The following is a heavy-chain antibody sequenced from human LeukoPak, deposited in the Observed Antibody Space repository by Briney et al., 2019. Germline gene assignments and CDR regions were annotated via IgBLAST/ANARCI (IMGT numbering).Heavy chain of an antibody. CDR1: GFTFSSYA. V-gene: IGHV3-23*01. J-gene: IGHJ6*02. CDR2: ISGSGGST. Sequence: GGSLRLSCAASGFTFSSYAMSWVRQAPGKGLEWVSAISGSGGSTYYADSVKGRFTISRDNSKNTLYLQMNSLRAEDTAVYYCAKDSPPLYVTIFGVVHYYGMDVWGQGTTVTVSS. D-gene: IGHD3-3*01. CDR3: AKDSPPLYVTIFGVVHYYGMDV.